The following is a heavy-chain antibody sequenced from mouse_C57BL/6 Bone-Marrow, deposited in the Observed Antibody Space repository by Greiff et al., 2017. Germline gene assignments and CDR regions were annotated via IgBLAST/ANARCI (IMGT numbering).Heavy chain of an antibody. CDR2: LDPENGDT. J-gene: IGHJ3*01. D-gene: IGHD1-1*01. CDR1: GFNIKDDY. V-gene: IGHV14-4*01. CDR3: TTLDYYGSEAWFAY. Sequence: VQLKQSGAELVRPGASVKLSCTASGFNIKDDYMHWVKQRPEQGLEWIGWLDPENGDTEYASKFQGKAPITADTSSNTAYLQLSSLTSEDTACYYCTTLDYYGSEAWFAYWGQGTLVTVSA.